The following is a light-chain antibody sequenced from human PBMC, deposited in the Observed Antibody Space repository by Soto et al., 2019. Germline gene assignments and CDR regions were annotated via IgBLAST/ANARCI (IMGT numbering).Light chain of an antibody. CDR2: GAS. J-gene: IGKJ4*01. CDR1: QSVSDN. CDR3: QQYNDWPLT. Sequence: EIVLTQSPATLSVSPGERATLSCRASQSVSDNFAWYQQKPGQAPRLLLYGASIRATDIPARFSGSGSGTEFSLTISSLQSEDFAVYYCQQYNDWPLTFGGGTKVEIK. V-gene: IGKV3D-15*01.